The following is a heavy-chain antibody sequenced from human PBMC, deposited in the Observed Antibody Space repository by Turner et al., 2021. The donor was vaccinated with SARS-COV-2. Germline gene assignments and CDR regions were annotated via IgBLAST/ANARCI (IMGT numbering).Heavy chain of an antibody. CDR1: GGSISSGGYY. D-gene: IGHD3-9*01. Sequence: QVQLQESGPGLVKPSQTLSLTCTVSGGSISSGGYYWSWIRQHPGKGLECIGYIYYSGSTYYNPSLKSRVTISVDTSKNQFSLKLSSVIAADTAVYYCARLRYFDWSYYFDYWGQGTLVTVSS. V-gene: IGHV4-31*03. J-gene: IGHJ4*02. CDR3: ARLRYFDWSYYFDY. CDR2: IYYSGST.